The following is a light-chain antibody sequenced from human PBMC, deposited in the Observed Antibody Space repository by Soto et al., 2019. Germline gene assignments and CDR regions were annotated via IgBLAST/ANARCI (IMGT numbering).Light chain of an antibody. J-gene: IGLJ2*01. V-gene: IGLV2-14*01. CDR1: SSDIGAYDY. Sequence: QSVLTQPPSASGSPGQSVTISCTGTSSDIGAYDYVSWYQQHPGKAPKLMIYEVTNRPSGVSNRFSGSKSGNTASLTISGLQAEDEADYYCSSYTSSNTLIFGGGTKLTVL. CDR3: SSYTSSNTLI. CDR2: EVT.